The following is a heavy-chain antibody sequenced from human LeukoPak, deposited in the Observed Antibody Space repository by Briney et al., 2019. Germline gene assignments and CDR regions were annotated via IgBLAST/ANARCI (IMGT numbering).Heavy chain of an antibody. CDR2: IIPIFGTA. CDR3: ARAGYYDSSGYYGY. CDR1: GGTFSSYA. Sequence: SVKVSCKASGGTFSSYAISWVRQAPGQGLEWMGGIIPIFGTANYAQKFQGRVTITADKSTSTAYMELSSLRSEDAAVYYCARAGYYDSSGYYGYWGQGTLVTVSS. D-gene: IGHD3-22*01. J-gene: IGHJ4*02. V-gene: IGHV1-69*06.